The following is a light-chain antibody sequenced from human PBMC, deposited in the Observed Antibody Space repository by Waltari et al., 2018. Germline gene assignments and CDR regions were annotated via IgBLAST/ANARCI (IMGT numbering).Light chain of an antibody. CDR3: DSRDSRGHPLV. J-gene: IGLJ1*01. V-gene: IGLV3-19*01. CDR1: SLRYYY. Sequence: SSELTQDPVVSVDLGQTVRITCQGDSLRYYYANWYHQKPGLATVLVMYGKNNRPSGIPDRFSGSYSGTTASLSITGAQAEDEGDYYCDSRDSRGHPLVFGTGTKVTVL. CDR2: GKN.